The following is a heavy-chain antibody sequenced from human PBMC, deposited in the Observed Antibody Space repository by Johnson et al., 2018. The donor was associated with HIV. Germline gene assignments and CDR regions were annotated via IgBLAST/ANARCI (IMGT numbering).Heavy chain of an antibody. D-gene: IGHD6-13*01. CDR2: ISYDGSNQ. V-gene: IGHV3-30-3*01. CDR1: GFTFSSYA. J-gene: IGHJ3*02. CDR3: ARDTCTDSSSCNWGVHI. Sequence: QVQLVESGGGVVQPGRSLRLSCAASGFTFSSYAMHWVRQAPGKGLAWVAVISYDGSNQYYADSVKGRFTLSRDNSKNTLYLQMHSLSAEDTAVCYWARDTCTDSSSCNWGVHIWGQGTMVTVSS.